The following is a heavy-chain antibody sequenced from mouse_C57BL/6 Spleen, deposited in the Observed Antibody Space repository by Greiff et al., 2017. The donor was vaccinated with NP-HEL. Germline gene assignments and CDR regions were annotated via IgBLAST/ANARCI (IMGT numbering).Heavy chain of an antibody. CDR3: ARGSIYYDYDDWFAY. D-gene: IGHD2-4*01. V-gene: IGHV1-72*01. CDR1: GYTFTSYW. CDR2: IDPNSGGT. J-gene: IGHJ3*01. Sequence: QVQLKQPGAELVKPGASVKLSCKASGYTFTSYWMHWVKQRPGRGLEWIGRIDPNSGGTKYNEKFKSKATLTVDKPSSTAYMQLSSLTSEDSAVYYCARGSIYYDYDDWFAYWGQGTLVTVSA.